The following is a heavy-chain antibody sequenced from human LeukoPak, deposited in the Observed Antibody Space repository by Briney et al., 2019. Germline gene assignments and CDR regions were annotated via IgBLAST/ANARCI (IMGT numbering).Heavy chain of an antibody. J-gene: IGHJ5*02. D-gene: IGHD6-13*01. CDR1: GFTFSSYA. Sequence: GGSLRLSCAASGFTFSSYAMHWVRQAPGKGLEWVTVISFDGNNKYYADSVKGRFTISRDNSKNTLYLQMNSLRAEDTALYYCARGDKQLVFNRNKGGFDPWGQGILVTVSS. CDR2: ISFDGNNK. CDR3: ARGDKQLVFNRNKGGFDP. V-gene: IGHV3-30*04.